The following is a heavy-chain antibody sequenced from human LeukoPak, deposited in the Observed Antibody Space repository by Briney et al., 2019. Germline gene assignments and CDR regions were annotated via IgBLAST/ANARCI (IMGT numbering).Heavy chain of an antibody. CDR3: ARLNVVIGAFDI. Sequence: PSETLSLTCTVSGGSISSSSYYWGWIRQPPGKGLEWIGSIYYSGSTYYNPSLKSRVTISVDTSKNQFSLKLSSVTAADTAVYYCARLNVVIGAFDIWGQGTMVTVSS. V-gene: IGHV4-39*01. D-gene: IGHD3-22*01. CDR1: GGSISSSSYY. J-gene: IGHJ3*02. CDR2: IYYSGST.